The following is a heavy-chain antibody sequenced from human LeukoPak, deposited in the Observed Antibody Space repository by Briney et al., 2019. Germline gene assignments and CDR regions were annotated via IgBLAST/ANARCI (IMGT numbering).Heavy chain of an antibody. CDR2: ISDSGGRT. J-gene: IGHJ4*02. V-gene: IGHV3-23*01. Sequence: GGSLRLSCAGSGFTFSSDAMNWVRQAPGKGLEWVSGISDSGGRTYYADSVKGRFTISRGNSEKTLFLQMNSLRADDTALYYCAKGYCSGGSCPNDYWGQGTLVTVSS. CDR1: GFTFSSDA. D-gene: IGHD2-15*01. CDR3: AKGYCSGGSCPNDY.